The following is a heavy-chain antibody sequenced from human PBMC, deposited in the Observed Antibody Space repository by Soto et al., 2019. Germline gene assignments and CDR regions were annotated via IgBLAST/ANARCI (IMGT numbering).Heavy chain of an antibody. CDR3: ARGLRGYSYGYDWFDP. V-gene: IGHV1-69*13. CDR1: GGTFSSYA. J-gene: IGHJ5*02. D-gene: IGHD5-18*01. Sequence: SVKVSCKASGGTFSSYAISWARQAPGQGLEWMGGIIPIFGTANYAQKFQGRVTITADESTSTAYMELSSLRSEDTAVYYCARGLRGYSYGYDWFDPWGQGTLVTVSS. CDR2: IIPIFGTA.